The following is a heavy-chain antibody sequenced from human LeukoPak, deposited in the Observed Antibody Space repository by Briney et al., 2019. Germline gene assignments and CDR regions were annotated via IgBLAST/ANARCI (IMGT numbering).Heavy chain of an antibody. D-gene: IGHD2-21*02. J-gene: IGHJ4*02. CDR3: ARGIVVVTAIHGYFDY. CDR1: GFTFSSYW. CDR2: IKQDGSEK. V-gene: IGHV3-7*01. Sequence: GGSLRLSCAASGFTFSSYWMSWVRQAPGKGREWVANIKQDGSEKYYVDSVKGRFTISRDNAKNSLYLQMNSLRAEDTAVYYCARGIVVVTAIHGYFDYWGQGTLVTVSS.